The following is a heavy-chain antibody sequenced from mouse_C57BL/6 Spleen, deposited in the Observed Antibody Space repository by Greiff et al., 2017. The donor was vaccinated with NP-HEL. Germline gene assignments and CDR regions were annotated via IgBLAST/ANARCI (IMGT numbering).Heavy chain of an antibody. CDR2: IDPSDSYT. Sequence: VQLQQSGAELVMPGASVKLSCKASGYTFTSYWMHWVKQRPGQGLEWIGEIDPSDSYTNYNQKFKGKSTLTVDKSSSTAYMQLSSLTSEDSAGYYCARAVVAGGFDYWGQGTTLTVSS. J-gene: IGHJ2*01. CDR3: ARAVVAGGFDY. CDR1: GYTFTSYW. V-gene: IGHV1-69*01. D-gene: IGHD1-1*01.